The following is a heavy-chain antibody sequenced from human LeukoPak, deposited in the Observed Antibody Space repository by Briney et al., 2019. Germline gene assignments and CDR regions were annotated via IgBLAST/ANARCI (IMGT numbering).Heavy chain of an antibody. CDR1: GFTFDDYG. D-gene: IGHD1-26*01. J-gene: IGHJ3*01. V-gene: IGHV3-20*04. CDR2: INWNGGST. Sequence: GGSLRLSCAASGFTFDDYGMSWVRQAPGKGLEWVSGINWNGGSTGYADSVKGRFTISRDNVKNSLYLQMNSLRAEDTALYYCARGSGSDDAFDLWGQGTMVTVSS. CDR3: ARGSGSDDAFDL.